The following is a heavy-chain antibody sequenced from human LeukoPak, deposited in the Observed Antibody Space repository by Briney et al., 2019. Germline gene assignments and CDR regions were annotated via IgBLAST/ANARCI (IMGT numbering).Heavy chain of an antibody. CDR1: GYTFTGYY. CDR3: ARTAMDSHYFDY. V-gene: IGHV1-2*02. D-gene: IGHD5-18*01. CDR2: INPNSGGT. J-gene: IGHJ4*02. Sequence: ASVKVSCKASGYTFTGYYMHWVRQAPGQGLEWMGWINPNSGGTNYAQKFQGRVTMTRDTSISTAYMELSRLRSDDTAVYYCARTAMDSHYFDYRGQGTLVTVSS.